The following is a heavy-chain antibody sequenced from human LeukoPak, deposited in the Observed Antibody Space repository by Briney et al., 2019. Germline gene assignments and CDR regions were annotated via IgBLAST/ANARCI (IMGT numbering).Heavy chain of an antibody. J-gene: IGHJ5*02. V-gene: IGHV3-7*03. D-gene: IGHD2-15*01. CDR1: GFSFIDYW. CDR2: IKQDGSEK. CDR3: ARGGYCSGGSCYSGWFDP. Sequence: GGSLRLSCAASGFSFIDYWMTWVRQAPGKGLEWVGNIKQDGSEKYYVDSVKGRFTISRDNAKNSLYLQMNSLRAEDTAVYYCARGGYCSGGSCYSGWFDPWGQGTLVTVSS.